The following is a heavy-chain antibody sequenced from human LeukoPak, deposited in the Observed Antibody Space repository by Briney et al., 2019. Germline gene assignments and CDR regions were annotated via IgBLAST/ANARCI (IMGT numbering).Heavy chain of an antibody. CDR3: AKEVLDYEIPYWYFDL. J-gene: IGHJ2*01. CDR1: GFTFSCCA. D-gene: IGHD4-17*01. CDR2: VSANGGTT. Sequence: GGSLRLSCAASGFTFSCCAMHWVRQAPGKGLEWVSAVSANGGTTHYADSVKGRFTISRDNSKNTLYLQMNSLRAGDTAVYYCAKEVLDYEIPYWYFDLWGRGTLVTVSS. V-gene: IGHV3-23*01.